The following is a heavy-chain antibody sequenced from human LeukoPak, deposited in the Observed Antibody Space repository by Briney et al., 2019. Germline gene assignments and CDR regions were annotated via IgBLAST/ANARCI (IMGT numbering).Heavy chain of an antibody. CDR3: AKDHAATHYYFDY. V-gene: IGHV3-23*01. D-gene: IGHD6-13*01. Sequence: GGSLRHSCAASGFTFSSYDMSWVRQAPGKGLEWVSAISGSGGSTYYADSVKGRFTISRDNSKNTLYLQMNSLRAEDTAVYYCAKDHAATHYYFDYWGQGTLVTVSS. CDR1: GFTFSSYD. CDR2: ISGSGGST. J-gene: IGHJ4*02.